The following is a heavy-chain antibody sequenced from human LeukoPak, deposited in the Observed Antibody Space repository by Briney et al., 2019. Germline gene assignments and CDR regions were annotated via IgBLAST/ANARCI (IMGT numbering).Heavy chain of an antibody. CDR3: ATSGGPILRLSTGLGY. J-gene: IGHJ4*02. D-gene: IGHD3-16*01. Sequence: PGGSLRLSCAASGFTFSSYGMHWVRQAPGKGLEWVAVMSYDGSNKYYADSVKGRFTISRDNSKNTLYLQMNSLRAEDTAVYYCATSGGPILRLSTGLGYWGQGTLVTVSS. CDR2: MSYDGSNK. V-gene: IGHV3-30*03. CDR1: GFTFSSYG.